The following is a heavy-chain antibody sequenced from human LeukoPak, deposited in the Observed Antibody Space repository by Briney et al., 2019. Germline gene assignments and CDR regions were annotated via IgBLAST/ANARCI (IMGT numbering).Heavy chain of an antibody. D-gene: IGHD2-2*01. CDR3: ARITSWTPDY. CDR2: INHSGST. Sequence: SETLSLICAVYGGSFSGYYWSWIRQPPGKGLEGIGEINHSGSTNYNPSLKSRVTISVDTSKNQFSLKLSSVTAADTAVYYCARITSWTPDYWGQGTLVTVSS. CDR1: GGSFSGYY. J-gene: IGHJ4*02. V-gene: IGHV4-34*01.